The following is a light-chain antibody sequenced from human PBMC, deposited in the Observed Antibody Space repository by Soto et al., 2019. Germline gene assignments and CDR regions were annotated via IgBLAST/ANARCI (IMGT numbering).Light chain of an antibody. Sequence: DIQMTQSPSSVSASVGDRVTITCRASQGINIALAWFQQKPGEAPRLLIYTASTLHSGVPSRFSGSGSVTDFTLTITSLQPEDFATYYCQQGHSFPLTFGGGTKVEIK. CDR1: QGINIA. V-gene: IGKV1-12*01. CDR2: TAS. CDR3: QQGHSFPLT. J-gene: IGKJ4*01.